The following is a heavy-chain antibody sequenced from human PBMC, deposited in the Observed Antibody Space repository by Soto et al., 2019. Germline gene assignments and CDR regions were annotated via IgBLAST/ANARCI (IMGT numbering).Heavy chain of an antibody. V-gene: IGHV3-21*01. CDR2: ISSSSSYI. Sequence: GGSLRLSCSASGFTFSSYSMNWVRQAPGKGLEWVSSISSSSSYIYYEDSVKGRFTISRDNAKNSLYLQMNSLRAEDTAVYYCARTCYPIEGDAFDIWGKGTMGT. J-gene: IGHJ3*02. CDR1: GFTFSSYS. CDR3: ARTCYPIEGDAFDI. D-gene: IGHD2-15*01.